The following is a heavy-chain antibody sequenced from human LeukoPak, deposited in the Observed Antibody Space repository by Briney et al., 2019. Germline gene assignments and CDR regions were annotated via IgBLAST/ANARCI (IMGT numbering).Heavy chain of an antibody. D-gene: IGHD6-13*01. CDR3: ARGRAGIAAAGFDY. CDR2: ISFDGANK. CDR1: GFTFSMSS. V-gene: IGHV3-30*04. J-gene: IGHJ4*02. Sequence: GGSLRLSCAPSGFTFSMSSMHWVRLAPGKGLEWLAGISFDGANKFSGGSVKGRFSISRDNSKNTLYLQMNSLGLDDTAVYFCARGRAGIAAAGFDYWGQGTLVTVSS.